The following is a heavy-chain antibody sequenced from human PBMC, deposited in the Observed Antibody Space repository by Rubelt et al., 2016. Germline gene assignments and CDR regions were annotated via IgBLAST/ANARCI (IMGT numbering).Heavy chain of an antibody. CDR3: AREATNWFDP. D-gene: IGHD5-24*01. J-gene: IGHJ5*02. CDR1: GYTFTGYY. CDR2: INPNSGGT. V-gene: IGHV1-2*02. Sequence: QVQLVQSGAEVKKPGASVKVSCKASGYTFTGYYMHWVRQAPGQGLEWMGWINPNSGGTNYEQRFEGRVTMTRDTSISTAYMELSRLRSDDTAGYYCAREATNWFDPWGQGTLVTVSS.